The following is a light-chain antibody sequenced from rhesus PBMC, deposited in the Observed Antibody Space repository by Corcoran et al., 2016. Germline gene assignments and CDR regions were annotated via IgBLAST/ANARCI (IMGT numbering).Light chain of an antibody. V-gene: IGKV3S9*01. J-gene: IGKJ4*01. CDR3: QQYETWNT. CDR1: QSVSTS. Sequence: EIVMTQSPATLSLPPGERATLSCRASQSVSTSVAWYQQKPHQSPRLLIYDSSSRATCIPDRFSGSGSGTALTLVISSLEPEDIGIYFCQQYETWNTFGGGTKVELK. CDR2: DSS.